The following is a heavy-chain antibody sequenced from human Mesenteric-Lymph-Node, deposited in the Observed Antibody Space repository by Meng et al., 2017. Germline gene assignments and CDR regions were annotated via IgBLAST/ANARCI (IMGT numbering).Heavy chain of an antibody. CDR2: ISGSGGST. J-gene: IGHJ4*02. CDR1: GFTFSSYA. D-gene: IGHD3-22*01. V-gene: IGHV3-23*04. CDR3: ARNYYDSSGYSPFDY. Sequence: EVELVESGGGLVQPGGSLRLSCAAYGFTFSSYAMSWVRQAPGKGLEWVSAISGSGGSTYYADSVKGRFTISRDNSKNTLYLQMNSLRAEDTAVYYCARNYYDSSGYSPFDYWGQGTLVTVSS.